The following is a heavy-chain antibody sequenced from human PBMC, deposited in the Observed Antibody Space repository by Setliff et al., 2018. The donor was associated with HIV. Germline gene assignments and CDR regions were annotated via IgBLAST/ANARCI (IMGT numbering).Heavy chain of an antibody. CDR3: AVAVLGTIGY. V-gene: IGHV3-9*01. D-gene: IGHD6-19*01. CDR1: GFTFDDYA. CDR2: ITWNSGNI. Sequence: GGSLRLSCAASGFTFDDYAMHWVRHIPGKGLEWVSGITWNSGNIDYAVSVKGRFIISRDNARNSLYLQMNSLRVEDTAVYYCAVAVLGTIGYWGQGTLVTVSS. J-gene: IGHJ4*02.